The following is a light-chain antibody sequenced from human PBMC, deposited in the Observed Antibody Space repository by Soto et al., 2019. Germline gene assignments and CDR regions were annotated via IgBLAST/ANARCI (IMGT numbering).Light chain of an antibody. J-gene: IGKJ1*01. CDR3: QQFNSYSET. V-gene: IGKV1-39*01. CDR2: AAS. Sequence: EIQRTQSPSSLSASVGARVTITCRASQSISSYLNWYQQKPGKAPXLLIYAASSLQSGVPSRFSGSGSGTDFPLTISRLEPEDFATYYCQQFNSYSETFGPGTKVDIK. CDR1: QSISSY.